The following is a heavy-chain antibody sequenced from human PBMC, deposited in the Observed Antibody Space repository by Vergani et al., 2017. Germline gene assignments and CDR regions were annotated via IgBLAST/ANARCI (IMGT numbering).Heavy chain of an antibody. V-gene: IGHV1-69*02. Sequence: QVQLVQSGAEVKTPGSSVKVSCKASGGTFSSYTISWVRQAPGQGLEWMGRIIPILGIANYAQKFQGRVTMTRDTSTSTVYMELSSLRSEDTAIYYCARGDYGILTGYRYWGQGTLVTVSA. CDR2: IIPILGIA. CDR3: ARGDYGILTGYRY. CDR1: GGTFSSYT. D-gene: IGHD3-9*01. J-gene: IGHJ4*02.